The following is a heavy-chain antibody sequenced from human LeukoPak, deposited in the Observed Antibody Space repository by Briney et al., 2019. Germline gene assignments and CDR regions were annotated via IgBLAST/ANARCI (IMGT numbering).Heavy chain of an antibody. J-gene: IGHJ4*02. CDR1: GFSFTSYG. Sequence: GGSLRLSCAASGFSFTSYGMHWVRPAPGKGLEWVAYIFYDDSNKYYTDSAKSRFTISRENSKNTLFLQMNRLRQHDTCVYFCAKDQGYSQEYWGQGILVSVSS. CDR3: AKDQGYSQEY. V-gene: IGHV3-30*02. CDR2: IFYDDSNK. D-gene: IGHD5-18*01.